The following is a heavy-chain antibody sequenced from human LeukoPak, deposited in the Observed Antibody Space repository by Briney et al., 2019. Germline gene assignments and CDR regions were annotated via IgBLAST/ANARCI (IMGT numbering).Heavy chain of an antibody. CDR3: VRDPRIKDHSSGYDDY. CDR2: IIPIPGIA. J-gene: IGHJ4*02. V-gene: IGHV1-69*04. Sequence: SVKVSCKASGGTFSSYTISWVRQAPGQGLEWMGRIIPIPGIASYAQKFQGRVTITADKSTSTAYMELSSLRSEDTAVYYCVRDPRIKDHSSGYDDYWGQGTLVTVSS. D-gene: IGHD3-22*01. CDR1: GGTFSSYT.